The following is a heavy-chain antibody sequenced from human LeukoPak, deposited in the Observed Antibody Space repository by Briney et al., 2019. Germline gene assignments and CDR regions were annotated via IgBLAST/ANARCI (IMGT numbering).Heavy chain of an antibody. V-gene: IGHV3-64*01. CDR2: ISSNVGST. CDR1: GFTFSAYT. CDR3: AKGPGVRGVITYFQH. J-gene: IGHJ1*01. D-gene: IGHD3-10*01. Sequence: GGSLRLSCAASGFTFSAYTMHWVRQAPGKGLEYVSAISSNVGSTYFANSVKGRFTISRDNSKNTLYLQMDSLRAEDTAVYYCAKGPGVRGVITYFQHWGQGTLVTVSS.